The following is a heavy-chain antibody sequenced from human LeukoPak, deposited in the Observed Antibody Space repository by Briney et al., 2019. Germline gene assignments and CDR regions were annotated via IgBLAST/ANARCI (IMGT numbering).Heavy chain of an antibody. CDR2: IYYSGST. CDR1: GGSISSGGYY. CDR3: ARVRVMTTVTTGAYYYYGMDV. V-gene: IGHV4-31*03. Sequence: SETLSLTCTVSGGSISSGGYYWSWIRQHPGKGLEWIGYIYYSGSTYYNPSLKSRVTISVDTSKNQFPLKLSSVTAADTAVYYCARVRVMTTVTTGAYYYYGMDVWGQGTTVTVSS. J-gene: IGHJ6*02. D-gene: IGHD4-4*01.